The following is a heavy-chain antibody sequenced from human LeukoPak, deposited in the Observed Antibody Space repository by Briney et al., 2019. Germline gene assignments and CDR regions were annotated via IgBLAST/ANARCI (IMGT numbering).Heavy chain of an antibody. CDR2: IYSTGST. V-gene: IGHV4-4*07. J-gene: IGHJ4*02. CDR1: GGSINNYF. Sequence: PSETLSLTCAVSGGSINNYFSTWIRQPAGRGLEWIGRIYSTGSTNYNPSFRGRVTMSVDTTKNQFSLNLMSVTAADTAVYYCGGPSPPHFDYGGRGALVTVSS. CDR3: GGPSPPHFDY.